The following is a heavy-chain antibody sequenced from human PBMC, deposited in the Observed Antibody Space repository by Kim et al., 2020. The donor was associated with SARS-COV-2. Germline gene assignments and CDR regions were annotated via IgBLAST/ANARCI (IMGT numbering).Heavy chain of an antibody. CDR2: WCN. D-gene: IGHD3-16*01. CDR3: ARISWGYETY. Sequence: WCNDYAVSVKSRITINPDTSKNQFSLQLNSVTPEDTAVYFCARISWGYETYWGQGTLVTVSS. V-gene: IGHV6-1*01. J-gene: IGHJ4*02.